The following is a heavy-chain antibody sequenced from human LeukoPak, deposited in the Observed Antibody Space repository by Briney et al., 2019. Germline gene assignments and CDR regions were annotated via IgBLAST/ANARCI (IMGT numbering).Heavy chain of an antibody. D-gene: IGHD3-22*01. J-gene: IGHJ3*02. CDR1: GFTFSNYW. CDR3: ARGDYYDSSGYDDAFDI. V-gene: IGHV3-11*04. Sequence: PGGSLRLSCAASGFTFSNYWMSWVRPAPGKGLEWVSYISSSGSTIYYADSVKGRFTISRDNAKNSLYLQMNSLRAEDTAVYYCARGDYYDSSGYDDAFDIWGQGTMVTVSS. CDR2: ISSSGSTI.